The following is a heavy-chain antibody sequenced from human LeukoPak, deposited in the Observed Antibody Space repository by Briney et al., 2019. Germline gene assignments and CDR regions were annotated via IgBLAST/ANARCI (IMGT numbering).Heavy chain of an antibody. D-gene: IGHD2-15*01. CDR3: ARGSALLALSFDY. CDR2: IIPIFGTA. CDR1: GGTFSSYA. J-gene: IGHJ4*02. Sequence: SVTVSCTASGGTFSSYAISWVRQAPGQGLEWMGGIIPIFGTANYAQKFQGRVTITADESTSTAYMELSSLRPEDTAVYYCARGSALLALSFDYWGQGTLVTVSS. V-gene: IGHV1-69*13.